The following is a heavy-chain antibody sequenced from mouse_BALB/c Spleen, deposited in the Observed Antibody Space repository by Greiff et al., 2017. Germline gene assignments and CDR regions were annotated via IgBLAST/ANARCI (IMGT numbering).Heavy chain of an antibody. CDR3: ARPYGSSLYYAMDY. V-gene: IGHV1-39*01. CDR1: GYSFTGYN. D-gene: IGHD1-1*01. J-gene: IGHJ4*01. Sequence: EVKLVESGPELEKPGASVKISCKASGYSFTGYNMNWVKQSNGKSLEWIGNIDPYYGGTSYNQKFKGKATLTVDKSSSTAYMQLKSLTSEDSAVYYCARPYGSSLYYAMDYWGQGTSVTVSS. CDR2: IDPYYGGT.